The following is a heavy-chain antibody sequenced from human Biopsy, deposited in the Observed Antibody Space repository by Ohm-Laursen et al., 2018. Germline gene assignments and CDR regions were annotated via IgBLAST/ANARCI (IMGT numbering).Heavy chain of an antibody. J-gene: IGHJ4*02. CDR3: ARDLGNLRGVMFYLDS. CDR2: ISGSGGST. CDR1: GFYFSNYA. D-gene: IGHD3-16*01. V-gene: IGHV3-23*01. Sequence: SLRLSCTASGFYFSNYAMSWVRQAPGKGLEWVSGISGSGGSTYYADSVEGRFTISRDNFKNTVYLEMNSLRPEDTAVYYCARDLGNLRGVMFYLDSWGQGTLVSVSS.